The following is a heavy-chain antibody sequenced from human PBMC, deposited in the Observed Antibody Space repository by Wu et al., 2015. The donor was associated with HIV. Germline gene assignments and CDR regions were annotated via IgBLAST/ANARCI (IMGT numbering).Heavy chain of an antibody. J-gene: IGHJ4*02. CDR2: IVPLFDAP. Sequence: QVQLVQSGAEVKKPGSSVRVSCQASGATFSSYGISWVRQAPGXGLEWMGRIVPLFDAPNYSQKFHDRLTITADRSTTTAYMELINLKSDDTAVYYCARAGYLIPIHFDYWGQGTLVTVSS. V-gene: IGHV1-69*13. CDR1: GATFSSYG. CDR3: ARAGYLIPIHFDY. D-gene: IGHD6-13*01.